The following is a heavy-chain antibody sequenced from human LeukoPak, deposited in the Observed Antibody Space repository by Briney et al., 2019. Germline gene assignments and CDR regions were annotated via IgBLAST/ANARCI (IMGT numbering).Heavy chain of an antibody. Sequence: ASVKVSCKASGYTFTSYYMHWVRQAPGQGLEWMGIINPSGGSTSYAQKFQGRVTMTRNTSIATAYMEVSNLRFDDTAVYYCVDPDRWGQGTLVTVSS. CDR1: GYTFTSYY. D-gene: IGHD3-22*01. CDR2: INPSGGST. CDR3: VDPDR. J-gene: IGHJ1*01. V-gene: IGHV1-46*01.